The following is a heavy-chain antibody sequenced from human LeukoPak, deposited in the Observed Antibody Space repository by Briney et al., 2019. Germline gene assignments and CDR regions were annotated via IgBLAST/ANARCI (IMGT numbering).Heavy chain of an antibody. V-gene: IGHV3-11*06. CDR3: SRGRELVEGYYYYGMDV. D-gene: IGHD1-7*01. Sequence: GGSLRLSCAASGFTFSDYYMSWIRQAPGKGLEWVSYISSSSSYIKYADSVKGRFTISRDNAKNSLYLQMNSLRAEDTAVYYRSRGRELVEGYYYYGMDVWGQGTTVTVSS. CDR1: GFTFSDYY. J-gene: IGHJ6*02. CDR2: ISSSSSYI.